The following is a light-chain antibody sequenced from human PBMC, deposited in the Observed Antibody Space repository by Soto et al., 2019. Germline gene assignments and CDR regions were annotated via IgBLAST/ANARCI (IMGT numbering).Light chain of an antibody. V-gene: IGLV2-14*03. Sequence: QSVLTQPASVSGSPGQSITISCTGTSSDVGGYNYVSWYQHHPGKAPKLIIYDISKRPSGVSNRFAASKSDNTAPLTISGLQAEDEADYYCSSYSTNSPVLLGGGTKLTVL. CDR3: SSYSTNSPVL. CDR1: SSDVGGYNY. J-gene: IGLJ2*01. CDR2: DIS.